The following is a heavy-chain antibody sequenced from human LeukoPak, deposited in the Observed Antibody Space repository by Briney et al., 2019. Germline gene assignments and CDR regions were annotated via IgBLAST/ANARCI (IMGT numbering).Heavy chain of an antibody. V-gene: IGHV3-9*01. CDR2: ITWNSDTI. Sequence: GGSLRLSCAASGFTFDDYVMHWVRQAPGKGLEWVSGITWNSDTIAYADSVKGRFTISRDNAKNSLYLQMNSLRAEDTAVYYCARDRTTELYYYYMGVWGKGTTVTVSS. J-gene: IGHJ6*03. CDR3: ARDRTTELYYYYMGV. CDR1: GFTFDDYV. D-gene: IGHD1-7*01.